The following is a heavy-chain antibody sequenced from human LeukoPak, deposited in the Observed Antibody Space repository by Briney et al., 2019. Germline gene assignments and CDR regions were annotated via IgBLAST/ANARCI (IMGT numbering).Heavy chain of an antibody. V-gene: IGHV3-7*03. CDR1: KLTFSHYW. CDR2: INQDGDRK. J-gene: IGHJ4*02. CDR3: ASVVLSGGWCPGY. D-gene: IGHD2-15*01. Sequence: GGSLRLSCAASKLTFSHYWMSWVRQAPGKGLQWVAAINQDGDRKEYVDSVKGRFSTSRDSATNSLYLQMNSLRAEDTAVYYCASVVLSGGWCPGYWGQGTLVTVSS.